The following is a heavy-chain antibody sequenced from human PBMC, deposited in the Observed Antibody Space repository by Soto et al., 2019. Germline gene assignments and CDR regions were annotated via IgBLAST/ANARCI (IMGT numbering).Heavy chain of an antibody. Sequence: QVQLVESGGGVVQPGRSLRLSCAASGFTFSSYGMHLVRQAPGKGLEWVAVISYDGSNKYYADSVKGRFTISRDNSKNTLYLQMNSLRAEDTAVYYCAREYYYDSSGYFSDWYFDLWGRGTLVTVSS. CDR3: AREYYYDSSGYFSDWYFDL. V-gene: IGHV3-30*03. J-gene: IGHJ2*01. CDR1: GFTFSSYG. CDR2: ISYDGSNK. D-gene: IGHD3-22*01.